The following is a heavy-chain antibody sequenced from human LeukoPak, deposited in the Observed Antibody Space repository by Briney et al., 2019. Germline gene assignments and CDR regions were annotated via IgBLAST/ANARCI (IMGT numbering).Heavy chain of an antibody. V-gene: IGHV1-69*01. J-gene: IGHJ6*03. CDR2: IIPLFVTP. CDR3: ARGNNPPYNSYYFMDV. D-gene: IGHD1/OR15-1a*01. Sequence: SVKVSCKASGGTFSSYPISWVRQAPGQGLEWMGVIIPLFVTPKYAQNFQGRVTITADESTSTAYMELSSLRSDDTAVYYCARGNNPPYNSYYFMDVWGKGTTVTVSS. CDR1: GGTFSSYP.